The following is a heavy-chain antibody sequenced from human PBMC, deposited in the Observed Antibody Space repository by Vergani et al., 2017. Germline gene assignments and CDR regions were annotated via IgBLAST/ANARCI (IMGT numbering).Heavy chain of an antibody. CDR2: IRNKTYGGTT. D-gene: IGHD5-18*01. CDR3: SIGRGYSFCYSDY. V-gene: IGHV3-49*04. CDR1: GFSFGDYA. J-gene: IGHJ4*01. Sequence: EVQLVESGGGLVPPGRSLRLSCAASGFSFGDYAMTWVRQAPGKGLEWVAFIRNKTYGGTTEYAGSVKGRFTISRDDSKRLAYLQLSGLKTEDTAVYYCSIGRGYSFCYSDYWGQGTLVTVSS.